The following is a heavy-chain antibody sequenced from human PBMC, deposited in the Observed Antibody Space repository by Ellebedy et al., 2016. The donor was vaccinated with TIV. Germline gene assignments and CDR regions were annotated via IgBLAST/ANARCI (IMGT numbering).Heavy chain of an antibody. CDR2: IRNDGGRD. Sequence: GGSLRLSCAASGFTFSDYYMSWIRQAPGKGLEWVALIRNDGGRDFYADSVRGRFTISRDVSSSTLHLQMHSLRAEDTALYYCATTTGAYYRQPLASWGRGTLVTVSS. J-gene: IGHJ5*01. D-gene: IGHD1-26*01. V-gene: IGHV3-33*08. CDR3: ATTTGAYYRQPLAS. CDR1: GFTFSDYY.